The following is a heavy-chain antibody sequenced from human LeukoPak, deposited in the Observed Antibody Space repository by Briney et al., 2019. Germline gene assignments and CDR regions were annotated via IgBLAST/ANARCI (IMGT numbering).Heavy chain of an antibody. V-gene: IGHV4-39*01. J-gene: IGHJ4*02. D-gene: IGHD2-15*01. Sequence: PSETLSLTCTVSGVSISTSTHYWAWIRQPPGKGLEWIASMFYRGNTYYNASLRSRVTLSVDTSMNQFSLKLSSVSASDTATFYCVRQGGWGGAASLIEFWGQGTLVTVSS. CDR3: VRQGGWGGAASLIEF. CDR1: GVSISTSTHY. CDR2: MFYRGNT.